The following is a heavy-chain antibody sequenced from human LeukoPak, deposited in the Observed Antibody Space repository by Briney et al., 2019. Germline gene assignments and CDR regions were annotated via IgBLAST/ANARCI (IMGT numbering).Heavy chain of an antibody. CDR1: GGSISTSC. V-gene: IGHV4-4*07. CDR2: IHTSGST. J-gene: IGHJ4*01. D-gene: IGHD3-10*02. Sequence: SETHSPARPVSGGSISTSCCRSTRQPAGKGLEWIAQIHTSGSTNFNPSLKSRVTISIDTPKNQFSLLITSVTAADTAIYDYPGARHIMFWPCDYWGHGTLVTVSS. CDR3: PGARHIMFWPCDY.